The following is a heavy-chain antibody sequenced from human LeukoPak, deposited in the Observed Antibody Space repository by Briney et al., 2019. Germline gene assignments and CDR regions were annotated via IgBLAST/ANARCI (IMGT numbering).Heavy chain of an antibody. CDR2: ISGSGGST. CDR3: ARKIGFSSSWYYGRHYFDY. D-gene: IGHD6-13*01. CDR1: GFTFSCYA. J-gene: IGHJ4*02. Sequence: PGGSLRLSCAASGFTFSCYAMSWVRQAPGKGLEWVSAISGSGGSTYYADSVKGRFTISRDNSKNTLYLQMNSLRAEDTAVYYCARKIGFSSSWYYGRHYFDYWGQGTLVTVSS. V-gene: IGHV3-23*01.